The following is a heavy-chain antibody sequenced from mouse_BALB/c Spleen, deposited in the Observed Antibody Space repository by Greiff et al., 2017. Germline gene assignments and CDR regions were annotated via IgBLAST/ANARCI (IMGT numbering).Heavy chain of an antibody. Sequence: EVKLQESGPGLVKPSQSLSLTCSVTGYSITSGYYWNWIRQFPGNKLEWMGYISYDGSNNYNPSLKNRISITRDTSKNQFFLKLNSVTTEDTATYYCAKIDGCYGAMDYWGQGTSVTVSS. CDR2: ISYDGSN. CDR1: GYSITSGYY. D-gene: IGHD2-3*01. J-gene: IGHJ4*01. V-gene: IGHV3-6*02. CDR3: AKIDGCYGAMDY.